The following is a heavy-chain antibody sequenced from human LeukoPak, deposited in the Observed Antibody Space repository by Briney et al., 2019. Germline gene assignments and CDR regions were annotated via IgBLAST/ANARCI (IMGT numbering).Heavy chain of an antibody. D-gene: IGHD1-26*01. CDR2: IYYTGST. CDR3: ARRGGSGRAFDY. V-gene: IGHV4-39*01. J-gene: IGHJ4*02. Sequence: PSEALSLTCSVSGASISGGTYYWGWIRQPPGKGLEGIGSIYYTGSTYDNPSLKSRVTISVDTSKNQFSLKLSSVTAADTAVYYCARRGGSGRAFDYWGQGTLVTVSS. CDR1: GASISGGTYY.